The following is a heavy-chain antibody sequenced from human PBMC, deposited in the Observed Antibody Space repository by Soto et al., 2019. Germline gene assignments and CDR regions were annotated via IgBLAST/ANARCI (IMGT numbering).Heavy chain of an antibody. D-gene: IGHD4-17*01. CDR3: ARGRVTTVTTHYYYGMDV. V-gene: IGHV1-18*04. Sequence: GASVKVSCKASGYTFTSYGISWVRQAPGQGLEWMGWISAYNGNTNYAQKLQGRVTMTTGTSTSTAYMELRSLRSDDTAVYYCARGRVTTVTTHYYYGMDVWGQGTTVTVS. CDR2: ISAYNGNT. CDR1: GYTFTSYG. J-gene: IGHJ6*02.